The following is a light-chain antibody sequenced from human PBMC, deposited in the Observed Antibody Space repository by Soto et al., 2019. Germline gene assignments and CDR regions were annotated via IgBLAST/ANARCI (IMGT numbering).Light chain of an antibody. CDR2: GAS. CDR3: QQLNTYPRT. CDR1: QDIAGY. Sequence: DIQVTQSPSSVSASVGDRVIIHCRASQDIAGYLDWYQHKPGSTHDLPTHGASRLKRGVPSRFTGSGSGTDFTLTISTLQPEDFATYYCQQLNTYPRTFGPGTKVD. J-gene: IGKJ3*01. V-gene: IGKV1-12*01.